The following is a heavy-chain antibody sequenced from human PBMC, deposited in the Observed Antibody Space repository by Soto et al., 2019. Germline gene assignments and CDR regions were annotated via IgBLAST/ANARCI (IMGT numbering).Heavy chain of an antibody. V-gene: IGHV4-34*01. D-gene: IGHD3-16*01. CDR3: ARGRQLSLRFYYYYGMDV. Sequence: QVQLQQWGAGLLKPSETLPPTCAVYGGSFSGYYWSWIRQPPGKGLEWIGEINHSGSTNYNPSLKSRVTISVDTSKNQFSLKLSSVTAADTAVYYCARGRQLSLRFYYYYGMDVWGQGTTVTVSS. J-gene: IGHJ6*02. CDR2: INHSGST. CDR1: GGSFSGYY.